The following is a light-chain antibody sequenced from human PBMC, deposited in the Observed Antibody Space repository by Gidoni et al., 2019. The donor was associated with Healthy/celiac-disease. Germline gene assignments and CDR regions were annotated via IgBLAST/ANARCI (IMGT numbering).Light chain of an antibody. J-gene: IGKJ4*01. Sequence: DIQMTQSPSSLSASVGDRVIITCRASQSISSYLNWYQQKPGKAPKLLIYAASSLQSGVPSRFSGSGSGTDFTLTISSLQPEDFATYYCQQSYSTPAGLTFGGGTKVEIK. CDR3: QQSYSTPAGLT. V-gene: IGKV1-39*01. CDR1: QSISSY. CDR2: AAS.